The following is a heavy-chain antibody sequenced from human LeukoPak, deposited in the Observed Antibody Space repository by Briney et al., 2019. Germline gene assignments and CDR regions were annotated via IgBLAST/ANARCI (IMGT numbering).Heavy chain of an antibody. Sequence: PSETLSLTCTVSGGSISSSSYYWGWIRQPPGQGLEWIGSIYYSGSTNYNPSLKSRVTISVDTSKNQFSLKLSSVTAADTAVYYCARVSYSNGRYYMDVWGKGTTVTISS. CDR1: GGSISSSSYY. D-gene: IGHD5-18*01. J-gene: IGHJ6*03. CDR3: ARVSYSNGRYYMDV. CDR2: IYYSGST. V-gene: IGHV4-39*07.